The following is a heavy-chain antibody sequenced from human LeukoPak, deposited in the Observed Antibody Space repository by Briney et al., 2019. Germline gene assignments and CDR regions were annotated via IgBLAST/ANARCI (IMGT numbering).Heavy chain of an antibody. CDR3: TRGVVNAYAAFDY. J-gene: IGHJ4*02. CDR1: GLTFRRYA. V-gene: IGHV3-30-3*01. D-gene: IGHD3-16*01. CDR2: ISFDGSTK. Sequence: QTGGSLRLSRAASGLTFRRYALHWVRQAPGKGLEWVSMISFDGSTKDYADSVKGRFTISRDNSNNTLDLQLNSLRAEDTALYYCTRGVVNAYAAFDYWGQGTLVIVSS.